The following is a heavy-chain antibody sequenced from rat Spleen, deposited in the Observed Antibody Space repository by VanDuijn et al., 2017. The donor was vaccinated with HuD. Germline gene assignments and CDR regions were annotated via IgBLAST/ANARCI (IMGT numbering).Heavy chain of an antibody. V-gene: IGHV5-29*01. CDR2: INYDGSST. CDR3: AKDGRQLDY. CDR1: GFTFSNYY. Sequence: EVQLVESGGGLVQPGRSLKLSCAASGFTFSNYYMAWVRQAPTKGLEWVATINYDGSSTFYRDSVKGRFTISRDNAKRTLYLQMESLRSEDTATYYCAKDGRQLDYWGQGVMVTVSS. J-gene: IGHJ2*01. D-gene: IGHD4-1*01.